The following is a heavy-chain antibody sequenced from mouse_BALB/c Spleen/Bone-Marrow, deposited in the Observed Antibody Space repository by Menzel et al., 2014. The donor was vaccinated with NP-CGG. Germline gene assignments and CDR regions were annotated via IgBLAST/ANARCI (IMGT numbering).Heavy chain of an antibody. J-gene: IGHJ2*01. D-gene: IGHD4-1*01. CDR2: ILPGSGST. CDR1: GYTFSSYW. Sequence: VQLQESGAELMKPGASVKISCKATGYTFSSYWIEWVKQRPGHGLEWIGEILPGSGSTNYNEKFKGKATFTADTSSNTAYMQLSSLISEDSAVYYCARLGRGFDYRGQGTTLTVSS. V-gene: IGHV1-9*01. CDR3: ARLGRGFDY.